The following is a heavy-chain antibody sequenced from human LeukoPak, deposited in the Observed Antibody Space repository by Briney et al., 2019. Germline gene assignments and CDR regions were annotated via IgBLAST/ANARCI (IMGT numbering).Heavy chain of an antibody. V-gene: IGHV4-39*01. Sequence: PSETLSLTCTVSGDSVTTTNFYWGWICQAPGKGLEWIGSLYYGVNTYYKPSLKSRVTISVDTSLNQFSLILTSVTAADTGVHYCARLRVQQLASSYYMDVWGKGTTVTVSS. D-gene: IGHD6-13*01. CDR2: LYYGVNT. CDR1: GDSVTTTNFY. J-gene: IGHJ6*03. CDR3: ARLRVQQLASSYYMDV.